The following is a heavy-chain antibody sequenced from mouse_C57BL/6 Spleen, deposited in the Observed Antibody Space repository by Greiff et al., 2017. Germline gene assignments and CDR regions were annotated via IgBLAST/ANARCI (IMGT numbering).Heavy chain of an antibody. J-gene: IGHJ4*01. CDR2: IYWDDDK. V-gene: IGHV8-12*01. D-gene: IGHD1-1*01. Sequence: QVTLKESGPGILQSSQTLSLTCSFSGFSLSTSGMGVSWIRQPSGKGLEWLAHIYWDDDKRYNPSLKSRLTISKDTSRNQVFLKITSVDTADTATYYGARIYYYGSSLYYAMDYWGQGTSVTVSS. CDR1: GFSLSTSGMG. CDR3: ARIYYYGSSLYYAMDY.